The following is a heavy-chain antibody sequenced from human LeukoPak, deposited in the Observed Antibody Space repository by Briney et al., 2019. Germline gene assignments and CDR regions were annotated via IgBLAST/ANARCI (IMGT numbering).Heavy chain of an antibody. D-gene: IGHD1-26*01. Sequence: QTGGSLRLSCAASGFTFNNYAIHWVRQAPGKGLEYVSAISDNGGRTFYTNSVKGRFTISRDNSKNTLYLQMGSLRAEDMAVYYCARDGGGSPDYWGQGTLVTVSS. CDR1: GFTFNNYA. J-gene: IGHJ4*02. V-gene: IGHV3-64*01. CDR2: ISDNGGRT. CDR3: ARDGGGSPDY.